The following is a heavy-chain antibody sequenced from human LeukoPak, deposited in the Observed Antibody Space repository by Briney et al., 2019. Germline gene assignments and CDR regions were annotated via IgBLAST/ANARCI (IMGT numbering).Heavy chain of an antibody. D-gene: IGHD3-10*01. J-gene: IGHJ4*02. Sequence: PGGSLRLSCAASGFTLRSYTMSWVRQAPGKGLEWVSTISGVGVTTYYADSVKGRFTISRDNSKNTLYLQMNSLRAEDTAVYYCAKDRAPMVRAVIITPPFDYWGQGTLVTVSS. V-gene: IGHV3-23*01. CDR1: GFTLRSYT. CDR2: ISGVGVTT. CDR3: AKDRAPMVRAVIITPPFDY.